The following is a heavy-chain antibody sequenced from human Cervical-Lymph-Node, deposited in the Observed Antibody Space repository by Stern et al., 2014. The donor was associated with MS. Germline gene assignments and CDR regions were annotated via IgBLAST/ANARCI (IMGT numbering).Heavy chain of an antibody. Sequence: QMQLVQSGAEVKKPGASVKVSCKASGYAFTGNFMHWVRQAHGQGLEWMGRVNPNNGGTDFAQKFQGRVTMTRNSSISTAYMELSRLTSDDTAVYYCARYEGRGNYYDATGSFDYWGQGTLVTVSS. CDR1: GYAFTGNF. V-gene: IGHV1-2*06. J-gene: IGHJ4*02. CDR3: ARYEGRGNYYDATGSFDY. D-gene: IGHD3-22*01. CDR2: VNPNNGGT.